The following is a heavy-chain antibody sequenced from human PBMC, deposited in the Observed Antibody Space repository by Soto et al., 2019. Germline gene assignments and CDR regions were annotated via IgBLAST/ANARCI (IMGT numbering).Heavy chain of an antibody. CDR3: ARDPNYSSGWYSAFDI. CDR2: ISYDGSNK. V-gene: IGHV3-30-3*01. D-gene: IGHD6-19*01. J-gene: IGHJ3*02. Sequence: GGSLRLSCAASGFTFSSYAMHWVRQAPGKGLEWVAVISYDGSNKYYADSVKGRFTISRDNSKNTLYLQMNSLRAEDTAVYYCARDPNYSSGWYSAFDIWGQGTMVTV. CDR1: GFTFSSYA.